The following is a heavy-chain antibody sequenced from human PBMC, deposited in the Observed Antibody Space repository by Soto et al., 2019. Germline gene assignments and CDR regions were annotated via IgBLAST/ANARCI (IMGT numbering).Heavy chain of an antibody. J-gene: IGHJ3*02. CDR3: ARGPDAPGGWYNAFDI. D-gene: IGHD2-15*01. CDR2: IIPIFGTA. CDR1: GGTFSSYA. Sequence: QVQLVQSGAEVKKPGSSVKVSCKASGGTFSSYAISWVRQAPGQGLEWMGGIIPIFGTANYAQKFQGRVTITADESTSTAYMELSSLRSEDTAVYYCARGPDAPGGWYNAFDIWGQGTMVTVSS. V-gene: IGHV1-69*12.